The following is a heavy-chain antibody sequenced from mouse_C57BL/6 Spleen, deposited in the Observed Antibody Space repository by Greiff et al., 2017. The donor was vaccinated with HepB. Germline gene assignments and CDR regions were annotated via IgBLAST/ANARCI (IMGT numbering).Heavy chain of an antibody. V-gene: IGHV1-19*01. CDR2: INPYNGGT. Sequence: VQLKESGPVLVKPGASVKMSCKASGYTFTDYYMNWVKQSHGKSLEWIGVINPYNGGTSYNQKFKGKATLTVDKSSSTAYMELNSLTSEDSAVYYCARRKITTGGYFDVWGTGTTVTVSS. CDR1: GYTFTDYY. D-gene: IGHD1-1*01. J-gene: IGHJ1*03. CDR3: ARRKITTGGYFDV.